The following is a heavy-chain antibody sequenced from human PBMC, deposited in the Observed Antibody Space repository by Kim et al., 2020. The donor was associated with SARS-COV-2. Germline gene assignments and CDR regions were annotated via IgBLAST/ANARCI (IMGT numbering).Heavy chain of an antibody. CDR2: ISSSSSSI. CDR1: GFTFSTYS. J-gene: IGHJ4*02. CDR3: ARDGGDYDVWSGYYIQFDC. D-gene: IGHD3-3*01. V-gene: IGHV3-21*01. Sequence: GGSLRLSCAASGFTFSTYSMNWVRQAPGKGLEWVSSISSSSSSIYYADSVKGRFTISRDNAKNSLYLQMNSLRADDTAVYYCARDGGDYDVWSGYYIQFDCWGQGTLVTVSS.